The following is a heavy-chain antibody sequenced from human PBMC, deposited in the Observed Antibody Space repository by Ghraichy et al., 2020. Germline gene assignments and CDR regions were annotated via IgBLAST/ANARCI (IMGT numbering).Heavy chain of an antibody. CDR1: GFSFSGST. V-gene: IGHV3-73*01. Sequence: LSLTCAASGFSFSGSTMHWVRQASGKGLEWVGRIRNKANSYATAYAASVTGRFTISRDDSKNTAYLQMNSLKTEDTAVYYCTRVAIGSGFDPWGQGTLVTVSS. J-gene: IGHJ5*02. CDR2: IRNKANSYAT. CDR3: TRVAIGSGFDP. D-gene: IGHD2-21*01.